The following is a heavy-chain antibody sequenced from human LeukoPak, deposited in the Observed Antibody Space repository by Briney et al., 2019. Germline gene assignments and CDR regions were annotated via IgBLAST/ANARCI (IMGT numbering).Heavy chain of an antibody. CDR1: GFTFSSYA. D-gene: IGHD4-11*01. V-gene: IGHV3-64*01. CDR3: ARDLHGHYYYYMDV. J-gene: IGHJ6*03. Sequence: GGSLRLXCAASGFTFSSYAMHWVRQAPGKGLEYVSAISSNGGSTYYANSAKGRFTISRDNSKNTLYLQMGSLRAEDMAVYYCARDLHGHYYYYMDVWGKGTTVTVSS. CDR2: ISSNGGST.